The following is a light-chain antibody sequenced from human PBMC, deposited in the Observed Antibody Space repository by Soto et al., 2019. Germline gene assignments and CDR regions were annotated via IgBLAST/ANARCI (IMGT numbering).Light chain of an antibody. CDR3: SSYTTSSTYV. CDR2: DVN. Sequence: QCALTQPASVSGSPGQSITISCAGTSSDVGAYNYVSWYQHHPGKAPKLMIYDVNNRPSGDSNRFSGSKSGNTASLTISGFQAEDEADYYCSSYTTSSTYVFGTGTKVTVL. V-gene: IGLV2-14*03. CDR1: SSDVGAYNY. J-gene: IGLJ1*01.